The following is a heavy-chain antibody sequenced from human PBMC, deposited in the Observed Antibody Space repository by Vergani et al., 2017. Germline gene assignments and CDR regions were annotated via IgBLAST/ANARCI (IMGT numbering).Heavy chain of an antibody. V-gene: IGHV3-21*06. CDR1: GFTFSDFS. CDR3: ARKKYYESKDYYQVEPFDY. Sequence: VQLVESGGGLVKPGGSLRLSCAASGFTFSDFSMSWVRQAPGKGLEWVAFIGSSGPYINYADSVKGRFTISRENSKNSVYLQRNSLRAEDTAIYYCARKKYYESKDYYQVEPFDYWGQGTLVTVSS. J-gene: IGHJ4*02. CDR2: IGSSGPYI. D-gene: IGHD3-16*01.